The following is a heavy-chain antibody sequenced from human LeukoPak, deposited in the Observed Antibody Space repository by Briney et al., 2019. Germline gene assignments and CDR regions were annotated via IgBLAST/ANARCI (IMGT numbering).Heavy chain of an antibody. D-gene: IGHD6-13*01. J-gene: IGHJ3*02. CDR2: INTNTGNP. V-gene: IGHV7-4-1*02. CDR1: GYTFTSYA. CDR3: ARDARGAAAADDAFDI. Sequence: ASVKVSCTASGYTFTSYAMNWVRQAPGQGLEWMGWINTNTGNPTYAQGFTGRFVFSLDTSVSTAYLQISSLKAEDTAVYYCARDARGAAAADDAFDIWGQGTMVTVSS.